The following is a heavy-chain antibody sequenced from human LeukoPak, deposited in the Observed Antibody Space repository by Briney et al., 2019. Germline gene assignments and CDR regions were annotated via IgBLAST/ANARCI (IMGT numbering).Heavy chain of an antibody. J-gene: IGHJ4*02. V-gene: IGHV4-38-2*02. CDR2: IYYSGST. CDR3: ASRTYYYDSSGYYPSLYYFDY. Sequence: SETLSLTCTVSGYSISSGYYWGWIRQPPGKGLEWIGSIYYSGSTYYNPSLKSRVTISVDTSKNQFSLKLSSVTAADTAVYYCASRTYYYDSSGYYPSLYYFDYWGQGTLVTVSS. CDR1: GYSISSGYY. D-gene: IGHD3-22*01.